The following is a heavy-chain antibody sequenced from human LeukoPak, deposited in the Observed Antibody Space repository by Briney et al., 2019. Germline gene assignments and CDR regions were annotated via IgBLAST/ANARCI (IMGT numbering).Heavy chain of an antibody. CDR3: ARELTADGFRSFDY. CDR2: TSAYNGNT. Sequence: ASVKVSCKASGYTYTRYGISWVRQAPGQGLEWMGWTSAYNGNTNYAQKFQGRVTVTTDTSTTTAYMELRSLRSDDTAVYYCARELTADGFRSFDYWGQGTLVTVSS. V-gene: IGHV1-18*01. CDR1: GYTYTRYG. J-gene: IGHJ4*02. D-gene: IGHD5-24*01.